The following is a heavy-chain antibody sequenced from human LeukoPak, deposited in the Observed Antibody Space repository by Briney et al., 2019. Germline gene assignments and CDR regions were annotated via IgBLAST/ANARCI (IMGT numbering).Heavy chain of an antibody. J-gene: IGHJ4*02. CDR2: IREDESGK. V-gene: IGHV3-7*04. CDR1: GFTFSNYG. Sequence: AGGSLRLSCAASGFTFSNYGMDWVRQAPGKGLEWVANIREDESGKNYVDSVKGRFTISRDNAWNSLYLQMNSLRPEDTAVYYCARGHWSRLDWGQGTLVTVSS. CDR3: ARGHWSRLD.